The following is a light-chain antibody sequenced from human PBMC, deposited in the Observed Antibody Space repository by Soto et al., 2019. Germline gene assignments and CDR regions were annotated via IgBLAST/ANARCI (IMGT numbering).Light chain of an antibody. J-gene: IGKJ1*01. CDR1: QSVSSSY. CDR3: QQYETSLPWT. V-gene: IGKV3-20*01. CDR2: GVS. Sequence: EIVLTQSPGTLSLFPGERATLSCRASQSVSSSYLAWYQQKPGQAPRLLPYGVSSRATGIPDRFSGSGSGTDFTLTISRLEPEDFAVYYCQQYETSLPWTFGQGTKVEIK.